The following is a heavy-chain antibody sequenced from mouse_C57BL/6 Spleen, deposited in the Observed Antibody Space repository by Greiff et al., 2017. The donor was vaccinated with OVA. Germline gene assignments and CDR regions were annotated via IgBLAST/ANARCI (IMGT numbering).Heavy chain of an antibody. D-gene: IGHD2-4*01. CDR1: GFNIKDYY. CDR2: IDPEDGDT. Sequence: EVQLQQSGAELVRPGASVKLSCTASGFNIKDYYMHWVKQRPEQGLEWIGRIDPEDGDTEYAPKFQGKATMTADTSSNTAYLQLRSLTSEDTAVYYCTTYDYDQAWFAYWGQGTLVTVSA. CDR3: TTYDYDQAWFAY. V-gene: IGHV14-1*01. J-gene: IGHJ3*01.